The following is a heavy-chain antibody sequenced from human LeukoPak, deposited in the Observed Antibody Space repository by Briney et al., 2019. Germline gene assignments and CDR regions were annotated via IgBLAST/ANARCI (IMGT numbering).Heavy chain of an antibody. D-gene: IGHD1-7*01. CDR2: IKQDGSEK. CDR1: RFTFSSYA. CDR3: ATSRTFDY. J-gene: IGHJ4*02. V-gene: IGHV3-7*03. Sequence: GGSLRLSCAASRFTFSSYAMHWVRQAPGKGLEWVANIKQDGSEKYYVDSVKGRFTISRDNAENSLYLQMNSLRAEDTAVYYCATSRTFDYWGQGTLVTVSS.